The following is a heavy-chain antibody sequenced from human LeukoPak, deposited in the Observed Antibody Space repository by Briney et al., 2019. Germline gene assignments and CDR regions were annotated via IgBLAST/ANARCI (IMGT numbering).Heavy chain of an antibody. D-gene: IGHD3-22*01. J-gene: IGHJ1*01. Sequence: PSETLSLTCTVSGGSISVYYWSWIRQPPGKGLEWIGYIYYSGSTNYNPSLKSRVTISVDTSKNQFSLKLSSVTAADTVVYYCARHSKYYYDSSGSYVGCFQHWGQGTLVTVSS. CDR3: ARHSKYYYDSSGSYVGCFQH. CDR1: GGSISVYY. CDR2: IYYSGST. V-gene: IGHV4-59*08.